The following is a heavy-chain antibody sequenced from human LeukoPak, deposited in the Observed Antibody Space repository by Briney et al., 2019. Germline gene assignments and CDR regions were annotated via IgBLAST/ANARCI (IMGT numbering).Heavy chain of an antibody. CDR3: AREPNSSSWYYYYYGMDV. CDR2: INPNSGGT. D-gene: IGHD6-13*01. Sequence: ASVKVSCKASGYTFTGYYMHWVRQAPGQGLEWMGWINPNSGGTNYAQKFQGRVTMTRDTSISTAYMELSRLRSDDTAVYYCAREPNSSSWYYYYYGMDVWGQGTTVTVSS. J-gene: IGHJ6*02. CDR1: GYTFTGYY. V-gene: IGHV1-2*02.